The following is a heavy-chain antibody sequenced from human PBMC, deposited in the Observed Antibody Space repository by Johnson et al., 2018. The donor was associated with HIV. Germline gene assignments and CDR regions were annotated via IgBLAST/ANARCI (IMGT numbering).Heavy chain of an antibody. J-gene: IGHJ3*01. V-gene: IGHV3-30*02. D-gene: IGHD5-18*01. CDR1: GFTFTNYG. Sequence: QVQLVESGGGVVQPGRSLRLSCAASGFTFTNYGMHWVRQVPGKGLEWVAFIRFDGSDKYYADSVKGRFTISRDNSKYTVYLQMNSLTPEDSALYYCAKGEAQEGWIQLQSYAFDFWGRGTMVTVSS. CDR2: IRFDGSDK. CDR3: AKGEAQEGWIQLQSYAFDF.